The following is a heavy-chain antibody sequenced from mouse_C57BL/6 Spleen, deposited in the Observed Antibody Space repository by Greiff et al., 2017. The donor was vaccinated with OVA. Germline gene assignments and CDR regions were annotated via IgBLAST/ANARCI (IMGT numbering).Heavy chain of an antibody. V-gene: IGHV1-64*01. CDR3: ASGALLLRYFDY. D-gene: IGHD1-1*01. J-gene: IGHJ2*01. CDR2: IHPNSGST. Sequence: QVQLQQPGAELVKPGASVQLSCKASGYTFTSYWMHWVKQRPGQGLEWIGMIHPNSGSTNYNEKFKSKATLTVDKSSSTAYMQLSSLTSEDSAVYYCASGALLLRYFDYWGQGTTLTVSS. CDR1: GYTFTSYW.